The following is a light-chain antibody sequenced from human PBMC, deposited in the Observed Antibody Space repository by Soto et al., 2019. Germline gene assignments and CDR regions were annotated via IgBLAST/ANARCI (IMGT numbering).Light chain of an antibody. Sequence: QSVLHQPASVSGSPGESITISCTGTSSDVGGYNYVSWYQQHPGKAPKLMIYDVSNRPSGVSNRFSGSKSGNTASLTISGLQAEDEADYYCSSYTSSSTDYVFGTGTKVTVL. CDR3: SSYTSSSTDYV. J-gene: IGLJ1*01. V-gene: IGLV2-14*01. CDR2: DVS. CDR1: SSDVGGYNY.